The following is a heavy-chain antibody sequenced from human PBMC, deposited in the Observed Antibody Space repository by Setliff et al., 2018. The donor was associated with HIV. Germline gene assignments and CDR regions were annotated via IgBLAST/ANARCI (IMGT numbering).Heavy chain of an antibody. CDR3: ARGGLGFLDWCLPDS. V-gene: IGHV1-18*04. CDR1: GYDFSSYS. CDR2: ISGLTGEV. Sequence: ASVKVSCKASGYDFSSYSMMWVRQTPGQGLEWLGWISGLTGEVRLAKEFQGRVTLTTSAYTAYMELKSLRSEDRGVYYCARGGLGFLDWCLPDSWGRGTLVTVS. D-gene: IGHD2-21*02. J-gene: IGHJ4*02.